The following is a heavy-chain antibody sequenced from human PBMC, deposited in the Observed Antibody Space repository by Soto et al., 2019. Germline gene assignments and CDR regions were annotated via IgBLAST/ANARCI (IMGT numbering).Heavy chain of an antibody. CDR1: GFTFSSYG. CDR3: ARFSYYDSSGYSSLDY. J-gene: IGHJ4*02. D-gene: IGHD3-22*01. Sequence: PGGSLRLSCAASGFTFSSYGMHWVRQAPGKGLEWVAVIWYDGSNKYYADSVKGRFTISRDNSKNTLYLQMNSLRAEDTAVYYCARFSYYDSSGYSSLDYWGQGTLVTVSS. CDR2: IWYDGSNK. V-gene: IGHV3-33*01.